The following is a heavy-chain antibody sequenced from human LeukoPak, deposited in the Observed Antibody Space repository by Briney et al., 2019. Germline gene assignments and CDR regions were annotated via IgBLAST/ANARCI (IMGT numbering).Heavy chain of an antibody. D-gene: IGHD3-22*01. CDR2: IKQDGSEK. Sequence: SGGSLRLSCAASGFTFSSYWMSWVRQAPGKGLEWVANIKQDGSEKYYVDSVKGRFTISRDNAKNSLYLQTNSLRAEDTAVYYCARSHSSGYLDYWGQGTLVTASS. CDR1: GFTFSSYW. V-gene: IGHV3-7*01. J-gene: IGHJ4*02. CDR3: ARSHSSGYLDY.